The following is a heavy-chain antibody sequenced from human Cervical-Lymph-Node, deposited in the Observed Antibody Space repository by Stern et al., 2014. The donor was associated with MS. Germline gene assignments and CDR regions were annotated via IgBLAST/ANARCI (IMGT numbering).Heavy chain of an antibody. J-gene: IGHJ6*02. D-gene: IGHD5-24*01. Sequence: QVQLGQSGAEVKKPGSSVKVSCKSSGGILTDYVFNWVRQAPGQGLEWMGGIIPIFGTTNYAQKFQGRVTITADESTSTAYMEVSSLRSEDTAVYYCARSLQFTYYYYYGMDVWGQGTTVTVSS. CDR1: GGILTDYV. CDR3: ARSLQFTYYYYYGMDV. V-gene: IGHV1-69*01. CDR2: IIPIFGTT.